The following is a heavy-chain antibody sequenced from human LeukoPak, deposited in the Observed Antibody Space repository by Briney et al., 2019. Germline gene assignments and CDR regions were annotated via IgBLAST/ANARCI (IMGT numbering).Heavy chain of an antibody. D-gene: IGHD6-19*01. Sequence: AASVKVSCKASGGTFSSYAISWMRQAPGQGLEWMGGIIPIFGTANYAQKFQGRVTITTDESTSTAYMELSSLRSEDTAVYYCANIGPRAVAGTHNWFDPWGQGTLVTVSS. CDR3: ANIGPRAVAGTHNWFDP. CDR1: GGTFSSYA. CDR2: IIPIFGTA. J-gene: IGHJ5*02. V-gene: IGHV1-69*05.